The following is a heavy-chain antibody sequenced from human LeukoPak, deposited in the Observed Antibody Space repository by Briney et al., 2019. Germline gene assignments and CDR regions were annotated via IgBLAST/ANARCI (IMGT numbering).Heavy chain of an antibody. D-gene: IGHD3-10*01. CDR1: GFTFDDYA. J-gene: IGHJ6*02. V-gene: IGHV3-9*01. Sequence: GRSLRLSCAASGFTFDDYAMHWVRQAPGKGLEWVSGISWNSGSIGYADSVKGRFTISRDNAKNSLYLQMNSLRAEDTAVYYCARGRDYGSGDVWGQGTTVTVSS. CDR3: ARGRDYGSGDV. CDR2: ISWNSGSI.